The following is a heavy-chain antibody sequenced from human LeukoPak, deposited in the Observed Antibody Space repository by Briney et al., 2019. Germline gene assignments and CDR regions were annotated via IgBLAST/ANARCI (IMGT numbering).Heavy chain of an antibody. D-gene: IGHD3-3*01. J-gene: IGHJ1*01. CDR3: ATLRFLEWLLFPEYFQH. Sequence: PGGSLRLSCVASGFTFSNYWMSWVRQAPGKGLEWVANIKQGGSEEYYMDSVKGRFTISRDNAKNSLHLQMNSLRAEDTAVYYCATLRFLEWLLFPEYFQHWGQGTLVTVSS. CDR2: IKQGGSEE. CDR1: GFTFSNYW. V-gene: IGHV3-7*01.